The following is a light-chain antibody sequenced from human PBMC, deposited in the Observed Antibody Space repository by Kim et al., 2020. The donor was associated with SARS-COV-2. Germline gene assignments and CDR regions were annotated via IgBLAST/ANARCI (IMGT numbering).Light chain of an antibody. CDR1: SSDVGGYNY. J-gene: IGLJ3*02. CDR2: DVS. Sequence: QSVTIACTETSSDVGGYNYVSWYQQHPGKAPKLMIYDVSKRPSGVPDRFSGSKSGNTASLTISGLQAEDEADYYCCSYAGSYTFWVFGGGTKVTVL. V-gene: IGLV2-11*01. CDR3: CSYAGSYTFWV.